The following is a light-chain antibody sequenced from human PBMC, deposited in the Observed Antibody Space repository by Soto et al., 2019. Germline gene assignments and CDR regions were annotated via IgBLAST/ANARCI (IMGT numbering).Light chain of an antibody. CDR1: TGAVTTGYY. CDR2: STN. V-gene: IGLV7-43*01. Sequence: QTVVTQEPSLTVSPGGTVTLTCASSTGAVTTGYYPNWFQQKPGQAPGALIYSTNNKYSWTPARFSGSLLGGKAALTLSGVQPEDEADYYCLLYYGGQLGVFGGGTKLTVL. CDR3: LLYYGGQLGV. J-gene: IGLJ2*01.